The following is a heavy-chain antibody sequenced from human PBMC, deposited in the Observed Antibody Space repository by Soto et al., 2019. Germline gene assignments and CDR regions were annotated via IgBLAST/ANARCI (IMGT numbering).Heavy chain of an antibody. CDR1: GFTFSSYA. D-gene: IGHD3-10*01. V-gene: IGHV3-64*01. CDR3: ARDGYYYGSGSYYTEKIYYYYYYMDV. J-gene: IGHJ6*03. Sequence: GGSLRLSCAASGFTFSSYAMHWVRQAPGKGLEYVSAISSNGGSTYYANSVKGRFTISRDNSKNTLYLQMGSLRAEDMAVYYCARDGYYYGSGSYYTEKIYYYYYYMDVWGKGTTVTVSS. CDR2: ISSNGGST.